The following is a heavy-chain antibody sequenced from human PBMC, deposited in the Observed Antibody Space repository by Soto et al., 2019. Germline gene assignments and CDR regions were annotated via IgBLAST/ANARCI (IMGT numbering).Heavy chain of an antibody. CDR3: AADLACNSARCYPYNFDV. CDR2: IVVGSGET. V-gene: IGHV1-58*01. D-gene: IGHD2-2*01. CDR1: GFTFTGSA. Sequence: QTQLVQSGPEVKKPGTSVKVSCKASGFTFTGSALQWVRQARGQGLEWIGWIVVGSGETNYAQKFQERVTITRDMSTSPAYVELSRLRSEDTAVYYCAADLACNSARCYPYNFDVWGQGTMVTVSS. J-gene: IGHJ3*01.